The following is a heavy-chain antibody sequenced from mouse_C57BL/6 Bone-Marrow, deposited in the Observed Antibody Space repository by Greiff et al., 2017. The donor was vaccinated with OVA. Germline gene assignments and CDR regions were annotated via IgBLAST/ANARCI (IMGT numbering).Heavy chain of an antibody. D-gene: IGHD2-4*01. CDR2: ISNLAYSI. CDR1: GFTFSDYG. V-gene: IGHV5-15*01. CDR3: AREDYDYDAPFAY. Sequence: EVKLMESGGGLVQPGGSLKLSCAASGFTFSDYGMAWVRQAPRKGPEWVAFISNLAYSIYYADTVTGRFTISRENAKNTLYLEMSSLRSEDTAMYYCAREDYDYDAPFAYWGQGTLVTVSA. J-gene: IGHJ3*01.